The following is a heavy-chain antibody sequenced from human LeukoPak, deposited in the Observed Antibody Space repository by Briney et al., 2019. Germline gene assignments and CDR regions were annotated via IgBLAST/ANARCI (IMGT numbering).Heavy chain of an antibody. CDR1: GDSVSSDSTA. Sequence: SQTLSLTCAISGDSVSSDSTAWNWIRQSPSRGLEWLGRTHFRFRSQWYNDFALSVKSRVIISGDTSKSQFSLHLNSVTPEDTAVYYCARSNIGDDAFDFWGQGTMVTVSS. D-gene: IGHD2/OR15-2a*01. CDR3: ARSNIGDDAFDF. CDR2: THFRFRSQWYN. V-gene: IGHV6-1*01. J-gene: IGHJ3*01.